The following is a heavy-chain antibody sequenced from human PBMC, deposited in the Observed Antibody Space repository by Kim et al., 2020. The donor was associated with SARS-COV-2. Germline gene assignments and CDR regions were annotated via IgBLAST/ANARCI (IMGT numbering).Heavy chain of an antibody. D-gene: IGHD6-13*01. CDR3: ARDRSGRIAAAGVFDY. J-gene: IGHJ4*02. CDR2: ISYDGSNK. V-gene: IGHV3-30-3*01. Sequence: GGSLRLSCAASGFTFSSYAMHWVRQAPGKGLEWVAVISYDGSNKYYADSVKGRFTISRDNSKNTLYLQMNSLRAEDTAVYYCARDRSGRIAAAGVFDYWGQGTLVTVSS. CDR1: GFTFSSYA.